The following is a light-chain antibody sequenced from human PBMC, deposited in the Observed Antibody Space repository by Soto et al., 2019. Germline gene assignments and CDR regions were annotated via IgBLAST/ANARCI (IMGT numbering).Light chain of an antibody. V-gene: IGKV1-8*01. CDR2: AAS. Sequence: AIRMTHSTSSFSASTGDRVTITCLASQGISSYLDWYQQKPGKAPKLLIYAASTLQSGVPSRFSGSGSGTDFTLTISRLQYEDFATYYCQQYYSYPQLTFGGGTKVEIK. J-gene: IGKJ4*01. CDR1: QGISSY. CDR3: QQYYSYPQLT.